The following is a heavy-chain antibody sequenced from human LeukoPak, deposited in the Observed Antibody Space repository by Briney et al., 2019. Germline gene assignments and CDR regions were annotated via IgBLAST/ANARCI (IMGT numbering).Heavy chain of an antibody. V-gene: IGHV5-51*01. CDR1: GYSFTGYW. CDR3: ARGHTVTTPQGAFDI. J-gene: IGHJ3*02. D-gene: IGHD4-11*01. Sequence: GESLKISCKGSGYSFTGYWIGWVRQMPGKGLEWMGIIYPGDSDTRYSPSFQGQVTISADKSISTAYLQWSSLKASDTAMYYCARGHTVTTPQGAFDIWAQGTMVTVSS. CDR2: IYPGDSDT.